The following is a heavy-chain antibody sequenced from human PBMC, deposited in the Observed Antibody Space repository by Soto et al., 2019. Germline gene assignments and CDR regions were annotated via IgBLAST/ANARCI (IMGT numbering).Heavy chain of an antibody. J-gene: IGHJ6*02. V-gene: IGHV3-30-3*01. CDR1: GFTFSSYA. D-gene: IGHD3-9*01. Sequence: QVQLVESGGGVVQPGRSLRLSCAASGFTFSSYAMHWVRQAPGKGLEWVAVISYDGSNKYYADSVKGRFTISRDNSKNTLYLQMNSLRAEDTAVYYCAREGSKYCDILTGLYGMDVWGQGTTVTVSS. CDR3: AREGSKYCDILTGLYGMDV. CDR2: ISYDGSNK.